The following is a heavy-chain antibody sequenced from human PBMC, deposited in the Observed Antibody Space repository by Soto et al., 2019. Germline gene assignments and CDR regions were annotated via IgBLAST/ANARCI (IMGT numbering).Heavy chain of an antibody. CDR1: GFTFSSYS. Sequence: PGGSLRLSCAASGFTFSSYSMNWVRQAPGKGLEWVSSISSSSSYIYYADSVKGRFTISRDNAKNSLHLQMNSLRAEDTAVYYCAREYCSSTSCYLMTFDYWGQGTLVTVSS. D-gene: IGHD2-2*01. CDR2: ISSSSSYI. CDR3: AREYCSSTSCYLMTFDY. J-gene: IGHJ4*02. V-gene: IGHV3-21*01.